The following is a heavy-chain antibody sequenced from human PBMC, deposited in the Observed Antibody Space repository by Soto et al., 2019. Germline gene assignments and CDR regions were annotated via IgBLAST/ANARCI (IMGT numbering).Heavy chain of an antibody. J-gene: IGHJ6*03. D-gene: IGHD6-6*01. Sequence: SETLSLTCTVSGCSISSYYWSWIRQPPGKGLEWIGYIYYSGSTNYNPSLKSRVTISVDTSKNQFSLKLSSVTAADTAVYYCARVNRIAARPRNYYYMDVWGKGTTVTVSS. CDR2: IYYSGST. CDR3: ARVNRIAARPRNYYYMDV. CDR1: GCSISSYY. V-gene: IGHV4-59*01.